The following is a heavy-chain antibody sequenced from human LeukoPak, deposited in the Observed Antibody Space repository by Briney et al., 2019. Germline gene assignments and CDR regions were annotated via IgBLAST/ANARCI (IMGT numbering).Heavy chain of an antibody. CDR3: ARAASGGGFDY. V-gene: IGHV4-61*01. D-gene: IGHD2-15*01. J-gene: IGHJ4*02. CDR2: IYYSGST. Sequence: PSETLSLTCTVSGGSVGSGSYYWSWIRQPPGKGLEWIGYIYYSGSTNYNPSLKSRVTISVDTSKNKFSLKLSSVTAADTAVYYCARAASGGGFDYWGQGTLVTVSS. CDR1: GGSVGSGSYY.